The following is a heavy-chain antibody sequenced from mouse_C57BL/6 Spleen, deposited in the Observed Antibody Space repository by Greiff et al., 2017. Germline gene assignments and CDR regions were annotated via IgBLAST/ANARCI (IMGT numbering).Heavy chain of an antibody. J-gene: IGHJ2*01. D-gene: IGHD1-1*01. CDR1: GSTFTSYW. CDR2: IDPSDSYT. V-gene: IGHV1-50*01. Sequence: QVQLQQPGAELVKPGASVKLSCKASGSTFTSYWMQWVKQRPGQGLEWIGEIDPSDSYTNYNQKFKGKATLTVDTSSSTAYMQLSSLTSEDSAVYYCARRATVVSLDYWGQGTTLTVSS. CDR3: ARRATVVSLDY.